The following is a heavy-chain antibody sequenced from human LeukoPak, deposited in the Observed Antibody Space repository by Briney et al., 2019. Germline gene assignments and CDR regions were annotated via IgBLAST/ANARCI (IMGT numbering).Heavy chain of an antibody. D-gene: IGHD3-22*01. Sequence: PSETLSLTCTVSGGSISSGDYYWSWIRQPPGKGLEWIGYIYYSGSTYYNPSLKSRATISVDTSKNQFSLKLSSVTAADTAVYYCARSSGYKGGFDYWGQGTLVTVSS. CDR2: IYYSGST. V-gene: IGHV4-30-4*01. CDR3: ARSSGYKGGFDY. J-gene: IGHJ4*02. CDR1: GGSISSGDYY.